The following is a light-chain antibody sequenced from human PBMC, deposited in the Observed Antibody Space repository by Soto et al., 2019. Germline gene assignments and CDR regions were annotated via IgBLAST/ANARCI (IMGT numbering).Light chain of an antibody. CDR1: RSVSSRY. Sequence: IVLTQSPGTLSLSPGERATLSCRASRSVSSRYLAWYQQKPGQAPRLLIYDASRRATGIPDRFSGSGSGTDFTLTISRLEPEDFAVYYCQQYGSSPYTFGQGIKLEIK. CDR3: QQYGSSPYT. CDR2: DAS. V-gene: IGKV3-20*01. J-gene: IGKJ2*01.